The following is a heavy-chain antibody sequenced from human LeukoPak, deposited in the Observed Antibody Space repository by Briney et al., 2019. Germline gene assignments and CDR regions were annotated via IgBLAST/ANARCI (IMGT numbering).Heavy chain of an antibody. J-gene: IGHJ4*02. CDR2: ISSSSSTI. Sequence: GGSLRLSCAASGFTFSSYSMNWVRQAPGKGLEWVSYISSSSSTIYYADSVKVRFTISRDNAKNSLYLQMNSLRAEDMAVYYCAKKKDYGDYSLDYWGQGTLVTVSS. V-gene: IGHV3-48*01. CDR1: GFTFSSYS. D-gene: IGHD4-17*01. CDR3: AKKKDYGDYSLDY.